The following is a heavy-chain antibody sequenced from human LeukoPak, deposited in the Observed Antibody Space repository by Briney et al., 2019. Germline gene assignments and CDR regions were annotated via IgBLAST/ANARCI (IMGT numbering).Heavy chain of an antibody. CDR2: IYYSGST. V-gene: IGHV4-59*08. Sequence: PSETLSLTCTVSGGSISSYYWSWIRQPPGKGLEWIGYIYYSGSTNYNPSLKSRVTISVDTSKNQFSLKLSSVTAADTAVYYCARRAGRGGYYFDYWGQGTLVTVSS. D-gene: IGHD3-10*01. J-gene: IGHJ4*02. CDR3: ARRAGRGGYYFDY. CDR1: GGSISSYY.